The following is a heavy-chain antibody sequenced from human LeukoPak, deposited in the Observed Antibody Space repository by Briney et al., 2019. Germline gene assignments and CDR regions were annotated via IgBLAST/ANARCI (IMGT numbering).Heavy chain of an antibody. V-gene: IGHV3-74*01. CDR2: INSDESKT. CDR1: GFTFSSYW. Sequence: PGGFLRLSCAASGFTFSSYWMNCVREAPRKGVVWVSRINSDESKTNYADSVKGRFTISRDNAKNTLYLQMNSLRAEDTAVYYCARGGNGQDVWGQGTTVTVSS. J-gene: IGHJ6*02. D-gene: IGHD2-8*01. CDR3: ARGGNGQDV.